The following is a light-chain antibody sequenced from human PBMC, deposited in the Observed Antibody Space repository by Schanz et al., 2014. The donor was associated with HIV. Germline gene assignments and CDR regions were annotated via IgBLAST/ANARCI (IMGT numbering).Light chain of an antibody. Sequence: QSALTQPPSASGSPGQSVTIACNGTSSDIGGYDYVSWYQQSPGKAPKLLIYEVNKRPSGVPDRFSGSKSGNTASLTVSGLQTEDEADYYCSSHAGRNSFVVFGGGTKLTVL. V-gene: IGLV2-8*01. CDR2: EVN. CDR1: SSDIGGYDY. J-gene: IGLJ2*01. CDR3: SSHAGRNSFVV.